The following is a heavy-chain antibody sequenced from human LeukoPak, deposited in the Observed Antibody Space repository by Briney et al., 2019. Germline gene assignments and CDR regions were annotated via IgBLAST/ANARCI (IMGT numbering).Heavy chain of an antibody. V-gene: IGHV3-23*01. Sequence: PGGSLRLSCEVSGFTFSTEAITWVRQAPGKGLERVSSISDSSRTTYYAASLQGRFTISRDNSRDTVYLQMNSLRVEDTAFYYCAKKLGFIPQFDYWSQGTLVAVSS. D-gene: IGHD6-13*01. J-gene: IGHJ4*02. CDR1: GFTFSTEA. CDR3: AKKLGFIPQFDY. CDR2: ISDSSRTT.